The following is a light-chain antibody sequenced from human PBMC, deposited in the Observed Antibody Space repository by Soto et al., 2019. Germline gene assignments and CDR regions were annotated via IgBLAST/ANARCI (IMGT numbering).Light chain of an antibody. CDR3: LQSYNVPLT. CDR2: AAT. V-gene: IGKV1-39*01. J-gene: IGKJ4*01. Sequence: DIQMTQSPSSLSASVGDRVTITCRASQTISSYLNWYQQKPGKAPKLLIYAATGLQSGAPSRFSGSGSRTDFTLTISSLQPEDSAPSYCLQSYNVPLTFGGGTKVEIK. CDR1: QTISSY.